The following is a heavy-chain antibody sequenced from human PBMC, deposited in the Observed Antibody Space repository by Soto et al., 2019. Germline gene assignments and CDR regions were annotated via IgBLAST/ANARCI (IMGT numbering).Heavy chain of an antibody. D-gene: IGHD5-18*01. J-gene: IGHJ6*02. CDR2: INPNSGGT. CDR3: ARGRLLDYYYYYGMDV. V-gene: IGHV1-2*04. Sequence: ASVKVSCKASGYTFTGYYMHWVRQAPGQGLGWMGWINPNSGGTNYAQKFQGWVTMTRDTSISTAYMELSRLRSDDTAVYYCARGRLLDYYYYYGMDVWGQGTTVTVSS. CDR1: GYTFTGYY.